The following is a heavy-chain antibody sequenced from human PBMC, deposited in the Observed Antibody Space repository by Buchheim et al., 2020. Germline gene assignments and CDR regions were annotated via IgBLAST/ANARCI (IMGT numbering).Heavy chain of an antibody. J-gene: IGHJ5*02. Sequence: QVQLVQSGAEVRDPGASVKVSCKASGYSFTSHYMHWVRQAPGQSLEWMGWINTARGDTKTSQRLQGRVTMSRDTFAATAYMELTGLKFEGTAVYYCARGTGTSWFDRWGQGTL. CDR3: ARGTGTSWFDR. V-gene: IGHV1-3*04. D-gene: IGHD1-7*01. CDR2: INTARGDT. CDR1: GYSFTSHY.